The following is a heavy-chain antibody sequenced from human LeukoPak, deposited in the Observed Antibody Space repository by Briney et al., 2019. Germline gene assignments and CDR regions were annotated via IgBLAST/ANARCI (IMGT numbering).Heavy chain of an antibody. V-gene: IGHV1-3*01. J-gene: IGHJ4*02. D-gene: IGHD3-10*01. CDR1: GYTFTSYA. CDR2: INAGNGNT. CDR3: ARDLHYYGSGSSNY. Sequence: ASVKVSCKASGYTFTSYAVHWVRQAPGQRLEWMGWINAGNGNTKYSQKFQGRVTITRDTSASTAYMELSSLRSEDTAVYYCARDLHYYGSGSSNYWGQGTLVTVSS.